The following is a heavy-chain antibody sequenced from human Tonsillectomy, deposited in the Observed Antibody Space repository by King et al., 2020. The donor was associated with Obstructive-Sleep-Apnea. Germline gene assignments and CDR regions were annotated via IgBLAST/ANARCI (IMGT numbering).Heavy chain of an antibody. CDR3: AKDFVDGDYYLDY. V-gene: IGHV3-30*02. J-gene: IGHJ4*02. D-gene: IGHD4-17*01. CDR1: GFTFSSYG. Sequence: VQLVESGGGVVQPGRSLRLSCAASGFTFSSYGMHWVRQAPGKGLEWVAFIRYDGSNKYYADSVKGRFTISRDNSKNTLYLQMNSLRAEDTAVYYCAKDFVDGDYYLDYWGQGTLVTVSS. CDR2: IRYDGSNK.